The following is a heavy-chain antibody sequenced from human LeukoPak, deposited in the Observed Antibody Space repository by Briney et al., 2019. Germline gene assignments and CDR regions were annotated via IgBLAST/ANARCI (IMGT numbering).Heavy chain of an antibody. CDR1: GGSISSGGYS. D-gene: IGHD3-10*01. J-gene: IGHJ4*02. CDR2: IYHSGST. CDR3: ARGSPYYYGSGSYYDSYYFDY. V-gene: IGHV4-30-2*01. Sequence: SETLSLTCAVSGGSISSGGYSWSWIRQPPGKGLEWIGYIYHSGSTYYNPSLKSRVTISVGRSKNQFSLKLSSVTAADTAVYYCARGSPYYYGSGSYYDSYYFDYWGQGTLVTVSS.